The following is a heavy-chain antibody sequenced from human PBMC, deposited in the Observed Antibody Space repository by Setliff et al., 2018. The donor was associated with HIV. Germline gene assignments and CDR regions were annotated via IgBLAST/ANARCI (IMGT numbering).Heavy chain of an antibody. CDR2: FHPEAGET. V-gene: IGHV1-24*01. J-gene: IGHJ4*02. CDR3: ARADAYGDYDC. Sequence: ASVKVSCKVYGYTLSELSMHWVRQSPGKGLEWMGGFHPEAGETVYAQIFQDRVTMTEDTPTDTAYMELNSLRSEDTAVYYCARADAYGDYDCWGQGTLVTVSS. D-gene: IGHD4-17*01. CDR1: GYTLSELS.